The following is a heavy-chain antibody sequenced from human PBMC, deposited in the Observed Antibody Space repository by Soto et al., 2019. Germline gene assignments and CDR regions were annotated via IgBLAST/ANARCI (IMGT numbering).Heavy chain of an antibody. D-gene: IGHD6-13*01. CDR3: ARLAWSIAAAGSFDY. Sequence: EVQLVETGGGLIQPGGSLRLSCAASGFTVSSNYMSWVRQAPGKGLEWVSVIYSGGSTYYADSGKGRFTISRDNSKNTLYLQMNSLRAEDTAVYYCARLAWSIAAAGSFDYWGQGTLVTVSS. J-gene: IGHJ4*02. CDR1: GFTVSSNY. V-gene: IGHV3-53*02. CDR2: IYSGGST.